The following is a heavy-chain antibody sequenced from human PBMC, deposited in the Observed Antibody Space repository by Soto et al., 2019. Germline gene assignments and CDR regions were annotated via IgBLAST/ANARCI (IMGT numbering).Heavy chain of an antibody. J-gene: IGHJ6*04. CDR3: ASEYCIGGSCSYYGMDV. D-gene: IGHD2-15*01. CDR1: GFTFSSYG. V-gene: IGHV3-33*01. Sequence: QVQLVESGGGVVQPGRSLRLSCAASGFTFSSYGMHWVRQAPGKGLEWVAVIWYDGSNKYYADSVKGRFTISRDNSKNPLYLQMNSLRAEDPAVYYCASEYCIGGSCSYYGMDVWGKGTTVTVSS. CDR2: IWYDGSNK.